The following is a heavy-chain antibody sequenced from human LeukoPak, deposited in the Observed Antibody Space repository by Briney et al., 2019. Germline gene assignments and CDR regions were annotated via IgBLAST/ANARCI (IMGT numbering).Heavy chain of an antibody. J-gene: IGHJ4*02. CDR2: INGGNGDT. V-gene: IGHV1-3*01. D-gene: IGHD3-3*01. CDR3: ARALPLSAWFDY. CDR1: GYIFTSYT. Sequence: ASVKVSCKASGYIFTSYTIHWVRQAPGQRLEWMGWINGGNGDTKYSQKFQGRVTITRDRSATTAYMELSSLISEDTAVYYCARALPLSAWFDYWGQGTLVTVSS.